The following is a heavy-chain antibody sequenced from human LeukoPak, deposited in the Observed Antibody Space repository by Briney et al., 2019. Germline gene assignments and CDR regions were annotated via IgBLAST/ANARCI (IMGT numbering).Heavy chain of an antibody. CDR2: IYYSGST. J-gene: IGHJ5*02. V-gene: IGHV4-39*07. CDR3: ARDEAPYYYDSSGYYQSHWFDP. CDR1: GGSISSSSYY. Sequence: SETLSLTCTVSGGSISSSSYYWGWIRQPPGKGLEWIGSIYYSGSTYYNPSLKSRATISVDTSKNQFSLKLSSVTAADTAVYYCARDEAPYYYDSSGYYQSHWFDPWGQGTLVTVSS. D-gene: IGHD3-22*01.